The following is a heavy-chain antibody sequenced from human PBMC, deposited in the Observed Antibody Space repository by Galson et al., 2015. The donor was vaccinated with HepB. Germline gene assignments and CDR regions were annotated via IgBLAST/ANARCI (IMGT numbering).Heavy chain of an antibody. J-gene: IGHJ1*01. D-gene: IGHD3-10*01. CDR2: ISSSSTYI. CDR1: GLTFSSYS. Sequence: SLRLSCAASGLTFSSYSMNWVRQAPGKGLEWVSFISSSSTYIYYADSVKGRFTITRDNAKNSLYLQMNSLRADDTAMYYCATGFARYFQQWGQGTLVTVSP. V-gene: IGHV3-21*01. CDR3: ATGFARYFQQ.